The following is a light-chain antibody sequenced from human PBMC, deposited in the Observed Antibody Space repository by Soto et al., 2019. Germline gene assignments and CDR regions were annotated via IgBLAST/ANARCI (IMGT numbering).Light chain of an antibody. CDR1: QDIGTY. V-gene: IGKV1-16*01. J-gene: IGKJ3*01. CDR3: QLYNIFPFT. CDR2: AAS. Sequence: DIQMTQSPSSLSASVGDRVTITCRASQDIGTYLAWFQQKPGKAPKSLIYAASSLESGVPSRISGSGNESEVTLTIRSLPPEASSPYFWQLYNIFPFTVGPATRVDVK.